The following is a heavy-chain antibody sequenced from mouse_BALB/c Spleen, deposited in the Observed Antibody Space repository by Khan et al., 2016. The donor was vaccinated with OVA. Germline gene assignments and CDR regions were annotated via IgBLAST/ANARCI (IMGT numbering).Heavy chain of an antibody. CDR2: ISYSGST. CDR1: GYSITSNYA. D-gene: IGHD1-1*01. V-gene: IGHV3-2*02. Sequence: EVQLQESGPGLVKPSQSLSLTCTVTGYSITSNYAWNWIRQFPGNKLEWMGYISYSGSTSYNPSLKSRISITRDTSTNQFFLQLSSVTTEDTATYYCARGNYYGYAMDYWGQRTSVTVSS. CDR3: ARGNYYGYAMDY. J-gene: IGHJ4*01.